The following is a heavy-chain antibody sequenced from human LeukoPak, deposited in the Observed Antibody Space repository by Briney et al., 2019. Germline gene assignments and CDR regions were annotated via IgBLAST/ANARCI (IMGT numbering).Heavy chain of an antibody. CDR3: ARDLGPYDILTGYSF. CDR2: ISSSSSYI. J-gene: IGHJ4*02. CDR1: GFTFSSYS. Sequence: GGSLRLSCAASGFTFSSYSMNWVRQAPGKGLEWVSSISSSSSYIYYADSVKGRFTISRDNAKNSLYLQMNSLRAEDTAVYYCARDLGPYDILTGYSFWGQGTLVTVSS. V-gene: IGHV3-21*01. D-gene: IGHD3-9*01.